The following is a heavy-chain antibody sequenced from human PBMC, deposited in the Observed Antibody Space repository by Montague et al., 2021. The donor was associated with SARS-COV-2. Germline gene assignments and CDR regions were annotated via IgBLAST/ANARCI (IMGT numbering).Heavy chain of an antibody. D-gene: IGHD5-24*01. V-gene: IGHV4-4*07. CDR1: GDSISSYY. CDR3: ARDHMTTMFMVYYYGMDV. CDR2: IYTSGST. J-gene: IGHJ6*02. Sequence: SETLSLTCTVSGDSISSYYWSWIRQPAGKGLEWIGRIYTSGSTKYNPSLKSRVTMSVDTSKNQFSLKLSSVNAADTAVYYCARDHMTTMFMVYYYGMDVWGQGTTVTVSS.